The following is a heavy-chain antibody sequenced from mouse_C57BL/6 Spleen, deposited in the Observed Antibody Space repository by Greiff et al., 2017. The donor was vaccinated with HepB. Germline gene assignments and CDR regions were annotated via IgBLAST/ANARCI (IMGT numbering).Heavy chain of an antibody. CDR1: GYTFTSYW. J-gene: IGHJ4*01. Sequence: VQLQQPGAELVKPGASVKLSCKASGYTFTSYWMHWVKQRPGQGLEWIGMIHPNSGSTNYNEKFKSKATLTVDKSSSTAYMQLSSLTSEDSAVYYCAREGDYDYGMDYWGQGTSVTVSS. D-gene: IGHD2-4*01. CDR2: IHPNSGST. CDR3: AREGDYDYGMDY. V-gene: IGHV1-64*01.